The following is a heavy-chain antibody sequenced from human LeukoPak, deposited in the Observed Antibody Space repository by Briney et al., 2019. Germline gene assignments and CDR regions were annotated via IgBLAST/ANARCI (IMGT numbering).Heavy chain of an antibody. CDR1: GFTFNSYA. CDR2: ISGSGGST. J-gene: IGHJ4*02. Sequence: PGGSLRLSCVASGFTFNSYAMSWVRQAPGKGLEWVSAISGSGGSTFYADSVKGRFTISRDNSKNTLSLQMNSLRAEDTAVYYCAKAQDPIAAAGTSPFDYWGQGTLVTVSS. CDR3: AKAQDPIAAAGTSPFDY. D-gene: IGHD6-13*01. V-gene: IGHV3-23*01.